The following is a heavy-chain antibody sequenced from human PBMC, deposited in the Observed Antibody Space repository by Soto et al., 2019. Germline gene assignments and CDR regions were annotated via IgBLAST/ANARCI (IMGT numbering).Heavy chain of an antibody. V-gene: IGHV3-23*01. CDR3: AKYLEYQIFWGFFYY. CDR2: ITDSGGTT. D-gene: IGHD2-2*01. CDR1: GFTFSSYA. Sequence: HPGGSLRLSCAASGFTFSSYAMSWVRQAPGKGLEWVSSITDSGGTTYYADSVKGRFTISRDSSKNMLYLHMNTLRAEDTAVYYCAKYLEYQIFWGFFYYWGQGTLVPVSS. J-gene: IGHJ4*02.